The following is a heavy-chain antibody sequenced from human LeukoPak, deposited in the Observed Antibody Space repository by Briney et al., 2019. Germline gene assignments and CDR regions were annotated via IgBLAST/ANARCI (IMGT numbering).Heavy chain of an antibody. D-gene: IGHD3-22*01. CDR2: INSDGSST. Sequence: GGSLRLSCAASGFTFSSYWMHWVRQAPGKGLVWVSRINSDGSSTSYADSVKGRFTISRDNAKNTLYLQMNSLRAEDTAVYYCARASIDSSGYFLYAFDIWGQGTMVTVSS. V-gene: IGHV3-74*01. CDR3: ARASIDSSGYFLYAFDI. J-gene: IGHJ3*02. CDR1: GFTFSSYW.